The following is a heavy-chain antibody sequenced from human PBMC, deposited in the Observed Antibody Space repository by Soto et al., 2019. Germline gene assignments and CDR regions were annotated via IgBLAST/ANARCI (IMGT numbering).Heavy chain of an antibody. CDR1: GFSVTTNY. CDR2: TFTGGST. CDR3: AKKPPCSIQGWAFGMDV. V-gene: IGHV3-53*02. D-gene: IGHD3-10*02. J-gene: IGHJ6*02. Sequence: EVQLVETGGGLIQPGGSLRLSCLASGFSVTTNYIIWVRQPPGKGLEWVSTTFTGGSTHYADSVKGRFSISRDNSKNTVYLQMNTLRVEDTAVYYCAKKPPCSIQGWAFGMDVWGQGTTVSVSS.